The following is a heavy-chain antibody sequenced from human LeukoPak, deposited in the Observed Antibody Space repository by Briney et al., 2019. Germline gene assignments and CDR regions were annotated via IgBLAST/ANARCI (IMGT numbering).Heavy chain of an antibody. CDR1: GYTFNNYG. V-gene: IGHV1-18*01. D-gene: IGHD3-9*01. Sequence: GASVKVSCKASGYTFNNYGISWVRQAPGQGLEWMGWVSSYNGDTNYAQKFQGRVTMSTDTSTNTAYMDLRSLRLDDTAIYYCAKDWHILTGRNCFDPWGQGTLVTVSS. J-gene: IGHJ5*02. CDR3: AKDWHILTGRNCFDP. CDR2: VSSYNGDT.